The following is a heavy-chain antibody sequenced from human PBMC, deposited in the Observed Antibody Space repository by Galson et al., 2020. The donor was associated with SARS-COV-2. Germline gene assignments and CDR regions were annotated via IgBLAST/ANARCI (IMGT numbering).Heavy chain of an antibody. Sequence: TGGSLRLSCAASGFTFSRYWMSWVRQAPGKGLEWVANIKQDGSEKFYVDSVKGRFTMSRDNAKNSLYLQMNSLRADDTAVYYCARGDYYDSSGSFTDAFDVWGQGTMVTVSS. CDR1: GFTFSRYW. CDR2: IKQDGSEK. J-gene: IGHJ3*01. V-gene: IGHV3-7*04. D-gene: IGHD3-22*01. CDR3: ARGDYYDSSGSFTDAFDV.